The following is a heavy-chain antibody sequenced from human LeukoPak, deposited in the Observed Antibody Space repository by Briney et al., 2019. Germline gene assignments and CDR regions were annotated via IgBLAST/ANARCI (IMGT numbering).Heavy chain of an antibody. D-gene: IGHD4-17*01. Sequence: GGSLRLSCAASGFTFSSYSMNWVRQAPGKGLEWVSYISSSSSTIYYADSVKGRFTISRDNAKNSLYLQMNSLRDKDTAVYYCARDRGYGDLSYYFDCWGQGTLVTVSS. CDR1: GFTFSSYS. CDR2: ISSSSSTI. J-gene: IGHJ4*02. V-gene: IGHV3-48*02. CDR3: ARDRGYGDLSYYFDC.